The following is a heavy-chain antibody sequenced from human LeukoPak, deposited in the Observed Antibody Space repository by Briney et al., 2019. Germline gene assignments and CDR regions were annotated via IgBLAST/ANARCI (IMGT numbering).Heavy chain of an antibody. D-gene: IGHD6-19*01. CDR3: AKDEGSSGWAWVPY. V-gene: IGHV4-34*01. J-gene: IGHJ4*02. CDR2: INHSGST. Sequence: PSETLSLTCAVYGGSFSSYYWSWIRQPPGKGLEWIGKINHSGSTNYNPSLKSRVTISVDTSKNQFSLKLSSVTAEDTAVYYCAKDEGSSGWAWVPYWGQGTLVTVSS. CDR1: GGSFSSYY.